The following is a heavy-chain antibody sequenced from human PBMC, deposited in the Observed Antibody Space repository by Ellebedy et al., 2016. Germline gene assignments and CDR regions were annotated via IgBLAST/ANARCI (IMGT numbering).Heavy chain of an antibody. CDR3: ARVSYGTIVVVITPDY. Sequence: ASMKVSCXASGYTFTSYGISWVRQAPGQGLEWMGWISAYNGNTNYAQKLQGRVTMTTDTSTSTAYMELRSLRSDDTAVYYCARVSYGTIVVVITPDYWGQGTLVTVSS. V-gene: IGHV1-18*01. D-gene: IGHD3-22*01. J-gene: IGHJ4*02. CDR1: GYTFTSYG. CDR2: ISAYNGNT.